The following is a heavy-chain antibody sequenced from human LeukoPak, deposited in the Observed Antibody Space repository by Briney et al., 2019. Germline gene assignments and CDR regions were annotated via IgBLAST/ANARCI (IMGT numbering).Heavy chain of an antibody. CDR1: GFTFSSYE. V-gene: IGHV3-48*03. CDR3: ATGLWYYYDSSGYSTSDY. Sequence: QTGGSLRLSCAASGFTFSSYEMNWVRQAPGKGLEWVSYISSSGSTIYYADSVKGRFTISRDNAKNSLYLQMNSLRAEDTAVYYCATGLWYYYDSSGYSTSDYWGQGTLVTVSS. D-gene: IGHD3-22*01. CDR2: ISSSGSTI. J-gene: IGHJ4*02.